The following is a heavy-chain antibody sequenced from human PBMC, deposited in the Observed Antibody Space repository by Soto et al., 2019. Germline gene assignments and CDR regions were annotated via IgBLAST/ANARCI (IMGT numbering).Heavy chain of an antibody. D-gene: IGHD3-16*01. CDR1: GFTFSTYT. J-gene: IGHJ4*02. CDR2: ISGSGGSP. CDR3: AKGGTISHDY. V-gene: IGHV3-23*01. Sequence: PGGSLRLSCAASGFTFSTYTMSWVRQAPGKGLEWVSAISGSGGSPSYADSVQGRFTISRDNPKNTLYLQMNSLRAEDTAIYYCAKGGTISHDYWGQGALVTVS.